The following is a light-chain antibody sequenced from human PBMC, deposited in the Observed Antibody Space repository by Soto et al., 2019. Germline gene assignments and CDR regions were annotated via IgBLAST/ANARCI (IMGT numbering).Light chain of an antibody. CDR2: LEGSGSY. CDR1: SGHSSYI. J-gene: IGLJ2*01. Sequence: QSVLTQSSSATASLGSSVKLTCTLSSGHSSYIIAWHQQQPEKAPRYLMQLEGSGSYNKGSGVPARFSGSSSGADRHLTICNHEFEDEADYFCDTWDSNTQVFGGGTKLTVL. CDR3: DTWDSNTQV. V-gene: IGLV4-60*02.